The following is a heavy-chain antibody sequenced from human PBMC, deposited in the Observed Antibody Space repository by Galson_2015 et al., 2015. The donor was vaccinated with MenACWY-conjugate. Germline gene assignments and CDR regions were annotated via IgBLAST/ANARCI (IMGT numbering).Heavy chain of an antibody. CDR1: GFTFSNYW. J-gene: IGHJ4*02. Sequence: SLRLSCAASGFTFSNYWMNWVRQPPGKGLEWISYIKADGSFSNYADSVKGRFTISTDNAKNMVYLQMDGLGDEDTAVYFCARDTKWSFDYWGQGTLVTVSS. V-gene: IGHV3-74*01. CDR3: ARDTKWSFDY. D-gene: IGHD2-8*01. CDR2: IKADGSFS.